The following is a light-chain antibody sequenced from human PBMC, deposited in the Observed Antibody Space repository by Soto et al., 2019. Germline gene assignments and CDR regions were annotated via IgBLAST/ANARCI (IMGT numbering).Light chain of an antibody. CDR3: MQATQFPYT. J-gene: IGKJ2*01. V-gene: IGKV2-24*01. Sequence: DIVMTQTPLSSPVTLGQPASISCRSSQSLVRSDGNTYLSWLQQRPGQPPRLLIFKISNRLSGVPDRFSGSGAGTDFTLKISRVEAEDVGVYYCMQATQFPYTFGQGTKLEIK. CDR1: QSLVRSDGNTY. CDR2: KIS.